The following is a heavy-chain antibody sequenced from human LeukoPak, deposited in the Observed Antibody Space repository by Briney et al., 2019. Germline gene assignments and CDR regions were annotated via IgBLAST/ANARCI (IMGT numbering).Heavy chain of an antibody. CDR2: GSESGGT. D-gene: IGHD2-15*01. J-gene: IGHJ5*02. Sequence: SETLSLTCTVSGGSISSSSYYWGWIRQPPGKGLEWIGEGSESGGTKFNPSLKSRVTISADTSKNQFSLKLNSVTAADTAVYYCAKNGQGGFSFDTWGQGTLVTVSS. V-gene: IGHV4-39*07. CDR3: AKNGQGGFSFDT. CDR1: GGSISSSSYY.